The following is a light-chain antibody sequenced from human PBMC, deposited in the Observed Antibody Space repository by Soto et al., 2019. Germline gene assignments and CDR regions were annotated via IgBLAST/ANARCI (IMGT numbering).Light chain of an antibody. Sequence: EIVLTQSPGTLSLSPGARATLSCRASQSVDRNYLAWYQHKPGQAPRLLIYGASTRATGIPDRFSGSGSGTDFTLTISRLEPEVFSVYYCHQYGLSPPYTFGPGTKVDIK. CDR2: GAS. CDR3: HQYGLSPPYT. V-gene: IGKV3-20*01. J-gene: IGKJ3*01. CDR1: QSVDRNY.